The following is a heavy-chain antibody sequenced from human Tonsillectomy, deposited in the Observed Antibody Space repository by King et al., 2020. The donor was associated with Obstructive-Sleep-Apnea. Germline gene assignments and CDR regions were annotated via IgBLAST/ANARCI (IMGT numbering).Heavy chain of an antibody. CDR1: GFTFSSYS. CDR3: ARSQGREGMDV. V-gene: IGHV3-48*04. CDR2: ISSSSSTI. D-gene: IGHD1-26*01. J-gene: IGHJ6*02. Sequence: VQLVESGGGLVQPGGSLRLSCAASGFTFSSYSMNWVRQAPGKGLEWVSYISSSSSTIYYADSVKGRFTISRDNAKNSLYLQMNSLRAEDTAVYYCARSQGREGMDVWGQGTTVTVSS.